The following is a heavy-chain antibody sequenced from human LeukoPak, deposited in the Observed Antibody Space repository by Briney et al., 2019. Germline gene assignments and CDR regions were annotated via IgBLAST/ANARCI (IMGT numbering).Heavy chain of an antibody. V-gene: IGHV3-33*06. CDR1: GFTFSSYG. J-gene: IGHJ4*02. D-gene: IGHD1-1*01. Sequence: PGGSLRLSCAASGFTFSSYGMHWVRQAPGKGLEWVAVIWYDGSNKYYADSVRGRFTISRDNSTNTLYLQMNSLRAEDTAVYYCAKDRGNGPFDYWGQGTLVTVSS. CDR2: IWYDGSNK. CDR3: AKDRGNGPFDY.